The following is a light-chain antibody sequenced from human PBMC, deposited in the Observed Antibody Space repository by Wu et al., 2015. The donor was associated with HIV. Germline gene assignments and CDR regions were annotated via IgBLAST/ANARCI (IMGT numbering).Light chain of an antibody. CDR3: HQYAYFSYT. CDR1: QDIGPW. J-gene: IGKJ2*01. Sequence: DIQMTQSPSTLSASVGDRVTITCRASQDIGPWLAWYQQKPGKAPNLLIYKASKLEFGVPSRFSGGQSGTQFTLTISSLQPGDFATYYCHQYAYFSYTFGLGDQTGD. V-gene: IGKV1-5*03. CDR2: KAS.